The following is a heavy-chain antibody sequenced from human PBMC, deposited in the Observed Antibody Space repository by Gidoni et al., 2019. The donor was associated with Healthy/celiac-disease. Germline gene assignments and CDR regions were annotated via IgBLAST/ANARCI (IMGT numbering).Heavy chain of an antibody. D-gene: IGHD2-21*02. CDR1: GYTFTSYA. CDR2: ITAGNGNT. Sequence: QVQLVQAGAEVKKPGACVKVSGKASGYTFTSYAMHWVRQAPGQRLEWKGWITAGNGNTKYSQKFQRSVTITRDSSASTAYMELSSLRSEDTAVYYCARRFNCGGDCPVYYYGMDVWGHGTTVTVSS. J-gene: IGHJ6*02. CDR3: ARRFNCGGDCPVYYYGMDV. V-gene: IGHV1-3*01.